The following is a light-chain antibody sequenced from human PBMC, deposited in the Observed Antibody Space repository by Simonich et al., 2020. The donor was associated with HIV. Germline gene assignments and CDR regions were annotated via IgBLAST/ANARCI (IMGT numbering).Light chain of an antibody. Sequence: DIQMTQSPSTLSASVGDRVTITCRASQSISSWLAWYQQKPGKAPKRLIYKASSLQSGVPSRFSGSGSGTEFTLTISSLQPEDFATYYCQQYNSYWTFGQGTKVEIK. CDR1: QSISSW. J-gene: IGKJ1*01. CDR3: QQYNSYWT. V-gene: IGKV1-5*03. CDR2: KAS.